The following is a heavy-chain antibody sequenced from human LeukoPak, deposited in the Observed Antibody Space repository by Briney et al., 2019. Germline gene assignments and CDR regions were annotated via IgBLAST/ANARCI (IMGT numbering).Heavy chain of an antibody. D-gene: IGHD3-10*01. V-gene: IGHV5-51*01. CDR3: AVTFMVRDLTIDY. Sequence: PGESLKISCKGSGYSFTSYWIGWVRQMPGKGLEWMGIIYPGDSDTRYSPSFQGQVTISADKSISTAYLQWSSLKASDTAMYYCAVTFMVRDLTIDYWGQGTLVTVSS. CDR1: GYSFTSYW. J-gene: IGHJ4*02. CDR2: IYPGDSDT.